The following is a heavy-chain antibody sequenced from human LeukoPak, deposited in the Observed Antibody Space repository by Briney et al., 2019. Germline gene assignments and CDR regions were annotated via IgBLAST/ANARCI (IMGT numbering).Heavy chain of an antibody. D-gene: IGHD6-13*01. CDR2: INHSGST. V-gene: IGHV4-34*01. CDR1: SGSFSGYY. Sequence: SETLSLTCAVYSGSFSGYYWSWIRQPPGKGLEWIGEINHSGSTYYNPSLKSRVTISVDTSKNQFSLKLSSVTAADTAVYYCATLADSSSWYSYYYMDVWGKGTTVTVSS. CDR3: ATLADSSSWYSYYYMDV. J-gene: IGHJ6*03.